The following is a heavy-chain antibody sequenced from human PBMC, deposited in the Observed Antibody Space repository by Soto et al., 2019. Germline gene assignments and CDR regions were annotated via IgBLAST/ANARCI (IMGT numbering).Heavy chain of an antibody. Sequence: GGSLRLSCAASGFTFSSYAMSWGRQAPGKGLEWVSAISGSGGSTYYADSVKGRFTISRDNSKNTLYLQMNSLRAEDTAVYYCAKFGEQLVTDYYGMDVWGQGTTVTVSS. V-gene: IGHV3-23*01. D-gene: IGHD6-6*01. CDR1: GFTFSSYA. J-gene: IGHJ6*02. CDR2: ISGSGGST. CDR3: AKFGEQLVTDYYGMDV.